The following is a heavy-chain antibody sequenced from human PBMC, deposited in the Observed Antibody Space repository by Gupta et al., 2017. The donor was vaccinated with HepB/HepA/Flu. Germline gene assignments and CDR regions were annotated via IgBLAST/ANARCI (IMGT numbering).Heavy chain of an antibody. CDR1: GFTFRTSG. V-gene: IGHV3-33*01. D-gene: IGHD1-1*01. CDR3: ARGNWNPDY. Sequence: QVQLVESGGGVVQPGRSLRLSCEASGFTFRTSGMHWVRQAPGRGLEWVAVIWYDGSNKYYTDSVKGRFTISRDNSKNTLYLQMNSLRAEDTAVYYCARGNWNPDYWGQGTLVTVSS. J-gene: IGHJ4*02. CDR2: IWYDGSNK.